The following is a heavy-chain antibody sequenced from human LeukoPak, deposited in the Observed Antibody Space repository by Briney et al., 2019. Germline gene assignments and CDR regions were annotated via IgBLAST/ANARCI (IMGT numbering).Heavy chain of an antibody. Sequence: GGSLRLSCAASGFTFSSYSINWVRQAPGKGLEWVSCVSSTSSFIYYADSVKGRFTISRDNAKNSLYLQMNSLRAEDTAVYYCVRDRYDVLTGYNDAFDIWGHGALVAVSS. J-gene: IGHJ3*02. CDR2: VSSTSSFI. D-gene: IGHD3-9*01. CDR3: VRDRYDVLTGYNDAFDI. CDR1: GFTFSSYS. V-gene: IGHV3-21*01.